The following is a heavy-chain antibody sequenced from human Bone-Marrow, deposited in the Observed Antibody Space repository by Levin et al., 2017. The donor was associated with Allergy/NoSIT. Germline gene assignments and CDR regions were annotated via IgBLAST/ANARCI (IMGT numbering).Heavy chain of an antibody. CDR2: INSSSGTI. V-gene: IGHV3-48*01. Sequence: GGSLRLSCATSGFTFSSYSMNWVRQAPGKGLEWVSFINSSSGTIYYADSVKGRFTISRDNAKKSLYLQMSSLRVEDTAVYYCVRGLPDYWGQGTLVTVSS. CDR3: VRGLPDY. CDR1: GFTFSSYS. J-gene: IGHJ4*02.